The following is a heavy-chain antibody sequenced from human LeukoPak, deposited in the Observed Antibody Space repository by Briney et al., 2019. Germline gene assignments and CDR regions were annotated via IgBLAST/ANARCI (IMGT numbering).Heavy chain of an antibody. CDR2: VSYSGST. Sequence: PSETLSLTCTVSGDSISNHYWTWIRQPPGRGLEWIACVSYSGSTNYNPSLKSRVTISVDTSKNQFSLKLSSVTAADTAVYYCARGYRGTTPGYWGQGTLVTVSS. D-gene: IGHD1-26*01. J-gene: IGHJ4*02. V-gene: IGHV4-59*11. CDR1: GDSISNHY. CDR3: ARGYRGTTPGY.